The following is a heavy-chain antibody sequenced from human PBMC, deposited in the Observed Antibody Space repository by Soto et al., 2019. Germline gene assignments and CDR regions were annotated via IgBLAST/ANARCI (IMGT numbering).Heavy chain of an antibody. Sequence: GGSLRLSCAASGFIFDNFGMSWVRLAPGKGLEWISSISVSGFKKYYADSVKGRFTISRDNSKSTVYLELNNLSAEDTAVYHCAKNQGVELVPLATVDWFDPWGQGSVVTVSS. CDR3: AKNQGVELVPLATVDWFDP. CDR2: ISVSGFKK. V-gene: IGHV3-23*01. CDR1: GFIFDNFG. J-gene: IGHJ5*02. D-gene: IGHD1-26*01.